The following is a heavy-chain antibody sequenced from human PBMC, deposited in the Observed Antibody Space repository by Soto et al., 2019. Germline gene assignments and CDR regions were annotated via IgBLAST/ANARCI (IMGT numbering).Heavy chain of an antibody. D-gene: IGHD3-10*01. J-gene: IGHJ5*02. CDR2: TYYRSRFFS. CDR1: GDSVSSYSAA. V-gene: IGHV6-1*01. Sequence: SLTCAISGDSVSSYSAAWNWIRQSPSGGLEWLGRTYYRSRFFSDYAESVKSRIIINPDTSKNQFSLQLKSVTPEDTAVYYCVRDRYSSSGWFDPWGQGTPVTVSS. CDR3: VRDRYSSSGWFDP.